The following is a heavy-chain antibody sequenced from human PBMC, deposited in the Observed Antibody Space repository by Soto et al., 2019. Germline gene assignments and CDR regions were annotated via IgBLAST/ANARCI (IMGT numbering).Heavy chain of an antibody. D-gene: IGHD5-12*01. Sequence: EVQLLESGGGLVQPGGSLRLSCAASGLTFSSYAMTWVRQAPGMGREWVSLISGGGDGTYYADSVKGRFTISRDNSKNTLYLQMISLRAEDTAVYYCAKARGAYRAYDFDYWGQGTPVAVST. CDR1: GLTFSSYA. J-gene: IGHJ4*02. CDR2: ISGGGDGT. V-gene: IGHV3-23*01. CDR3: AKARGAYRAYDFDY.